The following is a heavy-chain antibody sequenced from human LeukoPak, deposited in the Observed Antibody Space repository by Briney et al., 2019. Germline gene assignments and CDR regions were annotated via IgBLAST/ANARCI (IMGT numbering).Heavy chain of an antibody. CDR1: GGSISSYY. D-gene: IGHD6-19*01. CDR3: ARDPSHSRGWFDS. Sequence: SETLSLTCTVSGGSISSYYWSWIRQPAGRGLEWVGRMYSSGSADYNPSLKSRVTMSVDTSKNQFSLKLSAVTAADSAVYYCARDPSHSRGWFDSSGQGTLVTVSS. V-gene: IGHV4-4*07. J-gene: IGHJ5*01. CDR2: MYSSGSA.